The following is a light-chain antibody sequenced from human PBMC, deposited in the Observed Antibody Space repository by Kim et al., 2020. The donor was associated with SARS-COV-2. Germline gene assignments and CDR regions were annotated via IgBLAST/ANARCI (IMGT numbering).Light chain of an antibody. CDR3: QQYTSSPWT. V-gene: IGKV3-20*01. J-gene: IGKJ1*01. Sequence: EIVLTQSPGTLSLSPGERATLSCRASQTVSNSYLAWYQQKPGQAPRLLIYGASSRATGIPDRFVGSGSGTDFTLTISRLEPEDFAVYYCQQYTSSPWTFGQGTKVDIK. CDR1: QTVSNSY. CDR2: GAS.